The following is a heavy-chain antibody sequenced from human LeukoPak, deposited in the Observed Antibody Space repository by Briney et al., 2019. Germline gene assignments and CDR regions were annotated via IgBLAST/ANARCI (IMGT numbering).Heavy chain of an antibody. CDR1: GYTFTSYD. D-gene: IGHD6-19*01. CDR3: ANRPHSSKDWFDP. V-gene: IGHV1-8*01. CDR2: MNPNSGNT. Sequence: ASVKVSCKASGYTFTSYDINWVRQATGQGLEWMGWMNPNSGNTGYAQKFQGRVTMTRNTSISTAYMELSSLRSEDTAVYYCANRPHSSKDWFDPWGQGTLVTVSS. J-gene: IGHJ5*02.